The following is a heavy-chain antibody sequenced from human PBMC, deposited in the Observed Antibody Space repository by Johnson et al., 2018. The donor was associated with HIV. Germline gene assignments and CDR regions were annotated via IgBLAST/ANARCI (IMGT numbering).Heavy chain of an antibody. J-gene: IGHJ3*02. V-gene: IGHV3-66*02. CDR2: IYNGGNT. CDR3: ARDGGGARQGAFDI. CDR1: GFTVSSNY. D-gene: IGHD6-6*01. Sequence: VQLVESGGGLVQPGGSLRLSCAASGFTVSSNYMSLVRQAPGKGLEWVSIIYNGGNTYYADSVKGRFTISRDNSKNTLYLQMNSLRAEDTAVYYCARDGGGARQGAFDIWGQGTMVTVSS.